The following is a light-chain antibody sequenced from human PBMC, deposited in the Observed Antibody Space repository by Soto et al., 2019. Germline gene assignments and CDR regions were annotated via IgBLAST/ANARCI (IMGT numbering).Light chain of an antibody. CDR1: QSVSSY. V-gene: IGKV3-11*01. J-gene: IGKJ1*01. CDR3: QQRSNLWT. Sequence: VLTQSPGTLSLSPGERATLSCRASQSVSSYSAWYQQKPGQAPRLLIYDASNRATGIPARFSGSGSGTDFTLTISSLEPEDFAVYYCQQRSNLWTFGQGTKVDIK. CDR2: DAS.